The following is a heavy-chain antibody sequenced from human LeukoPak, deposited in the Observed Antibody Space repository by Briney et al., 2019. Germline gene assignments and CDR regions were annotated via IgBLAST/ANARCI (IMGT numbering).Heavy chain of an antibody. CDR3: ARGHRVGVSGSVWFDP. D-gene: IGHD2-15*01. V-gene: IGHV1-46*01. J-gene: IGHJ5*02. CDR2: INPSTGNT. Sequence: GASVKVSCKASGYTFTSNYIHWVRQAPGEGLEWMGVINPSTGNTNYVQEFQGRVTMTRDASTSTVDMELSSLRSDDTAVYYCARGHRVGVSGSVWFDPWGQGTLVTVSS. CDR1: GYTFTSNY.